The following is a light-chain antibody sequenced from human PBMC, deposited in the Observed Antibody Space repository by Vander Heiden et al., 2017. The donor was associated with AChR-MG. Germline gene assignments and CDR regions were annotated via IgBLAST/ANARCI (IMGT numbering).Light chain of an antibody. Sequence: QSVLTQPPSVSGAPGQRVTISCPGRSSNIRAGYDVHWYQQLPGTAPKLLIYGNSNRPAGVPDRFSGSKSGTSASLAITGLQAEDEADYYCQSYDSSLSGSWVFGGGTKLTVL. J-gene: IGLJ3*02. CDR3: QSYDSSLSGSWV. CDR2: GNS. CDR1: SSNIRAGYD. V-gene: IGLV1-40*01.